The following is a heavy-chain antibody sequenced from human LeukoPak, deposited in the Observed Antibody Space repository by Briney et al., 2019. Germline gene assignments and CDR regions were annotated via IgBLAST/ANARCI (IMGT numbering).Heavy chain of an antibody. D-gene: IGHD5/OR15-5a*01. V-gene: IGHV4-4*07. CDR1: GGSISSYD. CDR3: ARVGTSVGYNWFDP. Sequence: SETLSLTCTVSGGSISSYDWSLIRQPAGKGLEWIGHIYTTGTTNYNPSLKSRVTMSVDMSKNQFSLKLSSATAADPSVYYCARVGTSVGYNWFDPWGCGTLVTVSS. CDR2: IYTTGTT. J-gene: IGHJ5*02.